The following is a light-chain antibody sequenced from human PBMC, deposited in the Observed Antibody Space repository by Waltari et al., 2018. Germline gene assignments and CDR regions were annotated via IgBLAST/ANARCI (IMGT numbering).Light chain of an antibody. CDR3: QQRFNWIFT. Sequence: VLTQSPVTLSLSPGERATLSCRASETIGSSLAWYQQRPGQAPRLLIYDASNRATGVPARFSGSGSGTDFTLTISSLESEDFAVYYCQQRFNWIFTFGPGTKVDI. V-gene: IGKV3-11*01. CDR2: DAS. CDR1: ETIGSS. J-gene: IGKJ3*01.